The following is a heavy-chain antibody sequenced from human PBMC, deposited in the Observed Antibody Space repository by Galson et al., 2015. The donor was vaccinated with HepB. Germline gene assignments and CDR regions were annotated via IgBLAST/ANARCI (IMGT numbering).Heavy chain of an antibody. D-gene: IGHD2-2*01. CDR3: ARDEAPAALYYFDY. CDR1: GFTFSSYA. Sequence: SLRLSCAASGFTFSSYAMHWVRQAPGKGLEWVAVISYDGSNKYYADSVKGRFTISRDNSKNTLYLQMNSLRAEDTAVYYCARDEAPAALYYFDYWGQGTLVTVSS. V-gene: IGHV3-30-3*01. CDR2: ISYDGSNK. J-gene: IGHJ4*02.